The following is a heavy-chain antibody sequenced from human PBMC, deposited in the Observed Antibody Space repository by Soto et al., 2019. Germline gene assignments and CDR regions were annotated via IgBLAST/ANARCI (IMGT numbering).Heavy chain of an antibody. V-gene: IGHV5-51*01. J-gene: IGHJ4*02. CDR3: ARLDGSGSYYATSFDY. CDR1: GYRFTSYW. D-gene: IGHD3-10*01. CDR2: IYPGDSDT. Sequence: GESLKFSCKGSGYRFTSYWIGWVRQMPGKGLEWMGIIYPGDSDTRYSPSFQGQVTISADKSISTAYLQWSSLKASDTAMYYCARLDGSGSYYATSFDYWGQGTLVTVSS.